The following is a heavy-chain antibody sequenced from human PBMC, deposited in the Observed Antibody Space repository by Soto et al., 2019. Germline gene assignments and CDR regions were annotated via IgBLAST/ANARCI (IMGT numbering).Heavy chain of an antibody. J-gene: IGHJ6*02. Sequence: QVQVVQSGAEVKKPGASVKVSCKASGYTFTSYGISWVRQAPGQGLEWMGWISAYNGNTNYAQKLQGRVTMTTDTSTSTAYMELRSLRSDDTAVYYCARVRITMVRGGLYYYYGMDVWGQGTTVTVSS. CDR1: GYTFTSYG. D-gene: IGHD3-10*01. CDR3: ARVRITMVRGGLYYYYGMDV. CDR2: ISAYNGNT. V-gene: IGHV1-18*01.